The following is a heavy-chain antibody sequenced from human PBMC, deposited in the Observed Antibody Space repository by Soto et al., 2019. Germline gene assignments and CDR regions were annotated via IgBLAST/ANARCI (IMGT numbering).Heavy chain of an antibody. CDR2: IYYSGST. CDR1: GGSISSSSYY. Sequence: PSETLSLTCPVSGGSISSSSYYWGWIRQPPGKGLEWIGSIYYSGSTYYNPSLKSRVTISVDTSKNQFSLKLSSVTAADTAVYYCARDSRAYSSSNDAFDIWGQGTMVTVSS. D-gene: IGHD6-6*01. V-gene: IGHV4-39*02. J-gene: IGHJ3*02. CDR3: ARDSRAYSSSNDAFDI.